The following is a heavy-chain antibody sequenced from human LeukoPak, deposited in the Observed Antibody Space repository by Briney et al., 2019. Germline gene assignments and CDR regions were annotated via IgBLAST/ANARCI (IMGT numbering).Heavy chain of an antibody. J-gene: IGHJ4*02. CDR3: ARNPRWPTGPFDY. CDR2: IYYSGST. Sequence: SETLSLTRSLSGDSLSSVDYYWSWVCQPPGRTLGCIGYIYYSGSTYSNPALRSRDTISGDTPNKQFSLKLSSVTAADTAVYHGARNPRWPTGPFDYGGEGVLVTVSS. CDR1: GDSLSSVDYY. V-gene: IGHV4-30-4*01. D-gene: IGHD4-23*01.